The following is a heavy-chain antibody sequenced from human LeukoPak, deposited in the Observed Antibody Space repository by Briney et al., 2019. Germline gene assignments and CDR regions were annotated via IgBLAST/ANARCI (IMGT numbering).Heavy chain of an antibody. J-gene: IGHJ6*03. V-gene: IGHV4-39*01. CDR2: IYYSGST. CDR3: ASTPWYYYYMDV. CDR1: GGSISSSSYY. Sequence: SETLSLTCTVSGGSISSSSYYWGWIRQPPGTGLEWIGSIYYSGSTYYNPSLKSRVTISVDTSKNQFSLKLSSVTAADTAVYYCASTPWYYYYMDVWGKGTTVTISS.